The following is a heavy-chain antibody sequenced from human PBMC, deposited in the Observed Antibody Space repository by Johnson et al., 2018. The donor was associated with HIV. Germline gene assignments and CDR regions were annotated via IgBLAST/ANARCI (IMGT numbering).Heavy chain of an antibody. J-gene: IGHJ3*02. CDR1: GFTFSSYA. D-gene: IGHD3-22*01. CDR3: AKELRSGYYYAGAFDI. Sequence: VQLVESGGGLVQPGGSLRLSCAASGFTFSSYAMSWVRQAPGKGLERVPAISVSGGSTYYADSVKGRFTLSRDNSKNTLYLQMNILRAEDTAGYYFAKELRSGYYYAGAFDIWGQGTMVTVSS. V-gene: IGHV3-23*04. CDR2: ISVSGGST.